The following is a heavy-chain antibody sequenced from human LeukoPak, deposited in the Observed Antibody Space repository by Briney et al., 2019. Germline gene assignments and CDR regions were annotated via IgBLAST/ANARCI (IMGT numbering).Heavy chain of an antibody. CDR1: GGSFSGYY. V-gene: IGHV4-34*01. CDR3: ARGSLPRGFVVVTAILSGCWFDP. D-gene: IGHD2-21*02. Sequence: SETLSLTCAVYGGSFSGYYWSWIRQPPGKGLEWIGEINHSGSTNYNPSLKSRVTISVDTSKNQFSLKLSSVTAADTAVYYCARGSLPRGFVVVTAILSGCWFDPWGQGTLVTVSS. CDR2: INHSGST. J-gene: IGHJ5*02.